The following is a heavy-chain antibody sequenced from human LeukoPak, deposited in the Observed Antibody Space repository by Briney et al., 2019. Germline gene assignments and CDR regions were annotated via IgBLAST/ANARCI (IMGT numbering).Heavy chain of an antibody. V-gene: IGHV3-21*01. CDR1: GFTFSSYS. J-gene: IGHJ4*02. CDR3: ARRYSSGWYPGPTLDY. Sequence: GGSLRLSCAASGFTFSSYSMNWVRQAPGKGLDWVSSISSSSSYIYYADSVKGRFTISRDNAKNSLYLQMNSLRAEDTAVYYCARRYSSGWYPGPTLDYWGQGTLVTVSS. D-gene: IGHD6-19*01. CDR2: ISSSSSYI.